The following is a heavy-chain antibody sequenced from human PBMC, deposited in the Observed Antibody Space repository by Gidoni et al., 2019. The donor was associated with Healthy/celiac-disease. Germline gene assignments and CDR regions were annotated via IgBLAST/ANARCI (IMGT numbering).Heavy chain of an antibody. CDR1: GFTFSSYA. Sequence: EVQLLESGGGLVQPGGSLRLSCAAPGFTFSSYAMSWVRQAPGKGLEWVSAISGSGGSTYYADSVKGRFTISRDNSKNTLYLQMNSLRAEDTAVYYCAKFGAMVRGVHYYYYGMDVWGQGTTVTVSS. D-gene: IGHD3-10*01. CDR2: ISGSGGST. CDR3: AKFGAMVRGVHYYYYGMDV. J-gene: IGHJ6*02. V-gene: IGHV3-23*01.